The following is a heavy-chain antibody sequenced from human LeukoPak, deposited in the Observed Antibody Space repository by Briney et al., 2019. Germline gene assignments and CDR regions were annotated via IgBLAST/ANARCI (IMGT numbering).Heavy chain of an antibody. V-gene: IGHV3-23*01. CDR1: GFTFTDFA. Sequence: GGSLRLSCAASGFTFTDFAMNWVRQAPGKGLEWVSGISGSSDTTYYADAVKGRFTISRDNSKNTLYLHMSSLRAEDTAVYYCAKSGTFFLYYFDYWGQGTLVTVSS. D-gene: IGHD1-26*01. J-gene: IGHJ4*02. CDR2: ISGSSDTT. CDR3: AKSGTFFLYYFDY.